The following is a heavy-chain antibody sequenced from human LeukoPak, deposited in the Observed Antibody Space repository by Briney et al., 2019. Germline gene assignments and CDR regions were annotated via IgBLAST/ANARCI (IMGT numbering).Heavy chain of an antibody. CDR3: ARGGANWFDP. CDR2: IYYSGST. V-gene: IGHV4-59*01. J-gene: IGHJ5*02. CDR1: GGSISSYY. D-gene: IGHD1-26*01. Sequence: PSETLSLTCTVSGGSISSYYWSWIREPPGKGLEWIGYIYYSGSTNYNPSLKSRVTISVDTSKNQFSLKLSSVTAADTAVYYCARGGANWFDPWGQGTLVTVSS.